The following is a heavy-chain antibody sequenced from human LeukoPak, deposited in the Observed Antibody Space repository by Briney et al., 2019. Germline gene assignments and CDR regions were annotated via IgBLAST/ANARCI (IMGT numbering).Heavy chain of an antibody. CDR2: IYYGGST. V-gene: IGHV4-59*12. CDR3: ARDRPGRYCSSNSCYTASPFDP. D-gene: IGHD2-2*02. J-gene: IGHJ5*02. CDR1: GGSIGRYY. Sequence: SETLSLTCTVSGGSIGRYYWSWIRQPPGKGLEWIGYIYYGGSTNHNPSLKSRVTMSVDTSKNQFSLKLSSVTALDTAVYYCARDRPGRYCSSNSCYTASPFDPWGQGTLVTVSS.